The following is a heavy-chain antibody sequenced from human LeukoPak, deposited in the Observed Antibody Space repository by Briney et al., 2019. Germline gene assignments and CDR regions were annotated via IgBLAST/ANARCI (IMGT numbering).Heavy chain of an antibody. CDR3: TPELGVADTFDI. V-gene: IGHV3-48*03. J-gene: IGHJ3*02. Sequence: PGGSLRLSCAASGFTFSSYEMNWVRQAPGKGLEWVSYISSSGSTIYYADSVKGRFTISRDNAKNTLYLQINSLKTEDTAVYYCTPELGVADTFDIWGKGTMVTVSS. CDR2: ISSSGSTI. D-gene: IGHD3-10*01. CDR1: GFTFSSYE.